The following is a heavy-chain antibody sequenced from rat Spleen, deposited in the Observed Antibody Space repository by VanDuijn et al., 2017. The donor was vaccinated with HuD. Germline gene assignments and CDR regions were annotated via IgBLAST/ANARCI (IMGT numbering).Heavy chain of an antibody. D-gene: IGHD5-1*01. Sequence: EVQLVESGGGLVQPGRSLKLSCVASGFTFNNYWMTWIRRAPGKGLEWVASITSTGGSTYYPDSVNGRFSISRDNAQNTLYLQMNSLRSEDTATYYCTRNWDYWGQGVMVTVSS. V-gene: IGHV5-31*01. CDR1: GFTFNNYW. J-gene: IGHJ2*01. CDR2: ITSTGGST. CDR3: TRNWDY.